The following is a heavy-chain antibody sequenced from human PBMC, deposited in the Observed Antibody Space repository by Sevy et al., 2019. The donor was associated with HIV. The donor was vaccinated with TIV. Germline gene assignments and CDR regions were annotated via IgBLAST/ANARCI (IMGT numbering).Heavy chain of an antibody. J-gene: IGHJ4*02. CDR3: ARRAVNWDYFEY. Sequence: GESLKISCTASGFTFSDYYMSWIRQAPGKGREWVSYISGLSNYINYADSVKGRFSISRDNVKDSLYLQMNSLRADDTAVYFCARRAVNWDYFEYWGQGTLVTVSS. CDR2: ISGLSNYI. D-gene: IGHD3-16*01. V-gene: IGHV3-11*06. CDR1: GFTFSDYY.